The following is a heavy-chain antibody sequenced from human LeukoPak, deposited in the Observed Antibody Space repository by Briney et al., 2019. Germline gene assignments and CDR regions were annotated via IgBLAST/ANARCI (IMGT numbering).Heavy chain of an antibody. J-gene: IGHJ6*02. D-gene: IGHD3-3*01. CDR2: ITGGGGST. V-gene: IGHV3-23*01. CDR3: AREEYYDFWSGYKALNYYGMDV. CDR1: GFTFSSYA. Sequence: GGSLRLSCAASGFTFSSYAMSWVRQAPGKGLQWVSAITGGGGSTYYADSVKGRFTISRDNSKNTLYLQMNSLRAEDTAVYYCAREEYYDFWSGYKALNYYGMDVWGQGTTVTVSS.